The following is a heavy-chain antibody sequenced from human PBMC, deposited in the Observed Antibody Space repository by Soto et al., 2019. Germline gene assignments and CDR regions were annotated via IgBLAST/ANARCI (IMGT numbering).Heavy chain of an antibody. V-gene: IGHV3-15*07. Sequence: GGSLRLSCAASGFTFSNAWMNWVRQAPGKGLEWVGRIKSKTDGGTTDYAAPVKGRFTISRDDSKNTLYLQMNSLKTEDTAVYYCTTERLHYYDSSGYYYESGYWGQGTLVTVSS. CDR1: GFTFSNAW. CDR2: IKSKTDGGTT. CDR3: TTERLHYYDSSGYYYESGY. D-gene: IGHD3-22*01. J-gene: IGHJ4*02.